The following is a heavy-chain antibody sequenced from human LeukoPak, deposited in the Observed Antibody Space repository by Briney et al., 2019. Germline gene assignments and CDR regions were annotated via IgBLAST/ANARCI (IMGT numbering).Heavy chain of an antibody. Sequence: PGGSLRLSCAASGFTFSSYWMHWVRQAPGKGLVWVSRINSDGSSTTYADSVKDRFTISRDNAKNTLYLQMNSLRAEDTAVYYCARALSGSTNCYACFDYWGQGTLVTVSS. CDR1: GFTFSSYW. J-gene: IGHJ4*02. V-gene: IGHV3-74*01. CDR2: INSDGSST. CDR3: ARALSGSTNCYACFDY. D-gene: IGHD2-2*01.